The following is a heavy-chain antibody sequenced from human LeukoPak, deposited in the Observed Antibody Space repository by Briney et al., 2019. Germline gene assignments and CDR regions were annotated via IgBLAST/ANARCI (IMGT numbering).Heavy chain of an antibody. Sequence: SETLSLTCTVSGGSISSSSYYWGWIRQPPGTGLEWIGYIYYSGSTNYNPSLKSRVTISVDTSKNQFSLKLSSVTAADTAVYYCASLTNGGDRFDYWGQGTLVTVSS. J-gene: IGHJ4*02. V-gene: IGHV4-61*05. D-gene: IGHD3-16*01. CDR1: GGSISSSSYY. CDR3: ASLTNGGDRFDY. CDR2: IYYSGST.